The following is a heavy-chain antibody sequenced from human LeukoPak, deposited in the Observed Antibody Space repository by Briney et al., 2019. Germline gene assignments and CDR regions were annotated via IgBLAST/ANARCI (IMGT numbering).Heavy chain of an antibody. CDR3: ARSYYDILTGYNGKYYFDY. D-gene: IGHD3-9*01. CDR1: GGSISSYY. CDR2: IYYSGST. Sequence: SETLSLTCTVSGGSISSYYWSWIRQPPGKGLEWIGYIYYSGSTNYNPSLKSRVTMSVDTSKNQFSLKLSSVTAADTAVYYCARSYYDILTGYNGKYYFDYWGQGTLVTVSS. J-gene: IGHJ4*02. V-gene: IGHV4-59*12.